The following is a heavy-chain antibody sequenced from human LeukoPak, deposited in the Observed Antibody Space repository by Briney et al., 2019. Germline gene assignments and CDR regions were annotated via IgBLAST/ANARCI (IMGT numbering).Heavy chain of an antibody. J-gene: IGHJ4*02. V-gene: IGHV4-39*01. CDR1: GGSISSSSYY. CDR3: ARTGEGLDFDY. CDR2: TYYSGST. D-gene: IGHD6-19*01. Sequence: PSETLSLTCTVSGGSISSSSYYWGWIRQPPGKGLEWIGSTYYSGSTYYNPSLKSRVTISVDTSKNQFSLKLSSVTAADTAVYYCARTGEGLDFDYWGQGTLVTVSS.